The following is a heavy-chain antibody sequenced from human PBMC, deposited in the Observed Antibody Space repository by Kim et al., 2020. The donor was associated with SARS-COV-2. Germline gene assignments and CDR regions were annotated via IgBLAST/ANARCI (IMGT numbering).Heavy chain of an antibody. V-gene: IGHV3-7*01. CDR3: ARTVRGVIKGYGMDV. Sequence: GGSLRLSCAASGFTFSSYWMSWVRQAPGKGLEWVANIKQDGSEKYYVDSVKGRFTISRDNAKNSLYLQMNSLRAEDTAVYYCARTVRGVIKGYGMDVWGQGTTVTVSS. D-gene: IGHD3-10*01. J-gene: IGHJ6*02. CDR1: GFTFSSYW. CDR2: IKQDGSEK.